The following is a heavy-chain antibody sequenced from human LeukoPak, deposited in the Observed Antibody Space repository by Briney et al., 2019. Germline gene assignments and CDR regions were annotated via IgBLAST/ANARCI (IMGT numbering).Heavy chain of an antibody. CDR1: GFTSSSYS. J-gene: IGHJ6*03. D-gene: IGHD2/OR15-2a*01. Sequence: GGSLRLSCAASGFTSSSYSMNWVRQAPGKGLEWVSSISSSSSYIYYADSMKGRFTISRDNAKNSLYLQMNSLRAEDTAVYYCARTERPVRYETILSHMDVWGKGTTVTVSS. CDR2: ISSSSSYI. V-gene: IGHV3-21*01. CDR3: ARTERPVRYETILSHMDV.